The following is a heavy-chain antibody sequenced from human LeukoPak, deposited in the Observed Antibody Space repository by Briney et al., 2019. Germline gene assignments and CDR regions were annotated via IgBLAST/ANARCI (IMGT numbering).Heavy chain of an antibody. CDR1: GGSSSDVH. CDR2: INHIGNT. Sequence: PSETLSLTCTVYGGSSSDVHWSWIRLPPGKGLEWIGEINHIGNTNYNPSLKSRVTISIDTSKNQFSLKLSSVTAADTAVYYCARGKVTRDWYFDLWGRGTLVTVSS. J-gene: IGHJ2*01. CDR3: ARGKVTRDWYFDL. V-gene: IGHV4-34*01. D-gene: IGHD4-17*01.